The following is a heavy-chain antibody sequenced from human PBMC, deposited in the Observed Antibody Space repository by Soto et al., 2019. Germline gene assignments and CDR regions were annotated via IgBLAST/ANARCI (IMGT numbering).Heavy chain of an antibody. CDR1: GFTFSNSA. V-gene: IGHV1-58*01. D-gene: IGHD2-15*01. Sequence: SVKVSCKASGFTFSNSALQWVRQARGQRLEWLGWIAVGSGNTDYAQRFQERFTITRDMSTSTAYMELNSLRSDDTAVYYCAARGGRDSYMDFWGKGTTVTVSS. CDR2: IAVGSGNT. J-gene: IGHJ6*03. CDR3: AARGGRDSYMDF.